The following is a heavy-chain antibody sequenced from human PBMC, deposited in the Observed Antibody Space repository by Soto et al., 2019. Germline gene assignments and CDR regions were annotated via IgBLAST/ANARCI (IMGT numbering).Heavy chain of an antibody. CDR3: AKDPHSSIRDCSGGSCYSETIDY. CDR1: GFTFSSYA. D-gene: IGHD2-15*01. Sequence: QLGGSLRLSCAASGFTFSSYAMSWVRQAPGKGLEWVSAISGSGGSTYYADSVKGRFTISRDNSKNTLYLQMNSLRAEDTAVYYCAKDPHSSIRDCSGGSCYSETIDYWGQGTLVTVSS. V-gene: IGHV3-23*01. J-gene: IGHJ4*02. CDR2: ISGSGGST.